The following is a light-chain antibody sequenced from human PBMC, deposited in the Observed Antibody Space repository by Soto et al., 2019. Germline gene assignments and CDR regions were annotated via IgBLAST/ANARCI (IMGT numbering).Light chain of an antibody. CDR1: SSDVGGYDY. CDR3: SSFTSRSTFV. J-gene: IGLJ2*01. CDR2: DVS. V-gene: IGLV2-14*01. Sequence: QSALTQPASVSGSPGQSITISCTGTSSDVGGYDYVSWYQHHPGKAPKLMIYDVSHRPSGVSNRFSGSKSGNTASLTISGLQADDEADYYCSSFTSRSTFVIGGGTKLTFL.